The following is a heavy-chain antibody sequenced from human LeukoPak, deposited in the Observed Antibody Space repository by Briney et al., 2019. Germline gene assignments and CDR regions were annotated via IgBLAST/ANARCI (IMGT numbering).Heavy chain of an antibody. CDR2: ISYDGSNK. J-gene: IGHJ4*02. D-gene: IGHD3-9*01. CDR1: GFTFSSYG. CDR3: AKTPYFDWAGAFDY. V-gene: IGHV3-30*18. Sequence: GGSLRLSCAASGFTFSSYGMHWVRQAPGKGLEWVAVISYDGSNKYYADSVKGRFTISRDNSKNTLYLQMNSLRAEDTAVYYCAKTPYFDWAGAFDYWGQGTLVTVSS.